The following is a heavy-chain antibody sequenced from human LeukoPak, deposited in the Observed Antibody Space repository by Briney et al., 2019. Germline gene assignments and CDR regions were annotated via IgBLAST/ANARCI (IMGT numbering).Heavy chain of an antibody. D-gene: IGHD3-10*01. J-gene: IGHJ4*02. Sequence: SVKVSCKASGGTFSSYAISWVRQAPGQGLEWMGRIIPILGIANYAQKFQGRVTITADKSTSTAYMELSNLRSEDTAVYYCARAMVLDYWGQGTLVTVSS. CDR1: GGTFSSYA. CDR3: ARAMVLDY. CDR2: IIPILGIA. V-gene: IGHV1-69*04.